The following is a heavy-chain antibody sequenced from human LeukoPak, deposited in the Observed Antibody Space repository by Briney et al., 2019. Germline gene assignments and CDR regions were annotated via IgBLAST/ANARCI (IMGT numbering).Heavy chain of an antibody. V-gene: IGHV3-23*01. CDR2: IFPSGGEI. CDR1: GFTVSTFA. CDR3: ATYRQVLLPFES. J-gene: IGHJ4*02. D-gene: IGHD2-8*02. Sequence: GGSLRLSCAASGFTVSTFAMIWVRQPPGKGLEWVSSIFPSGGEIHYADSVRGRFTISRDNSKSTLSLQMNSLRAEDTAIYYCATYRQVLLPFESWGQGTLVTVSS.